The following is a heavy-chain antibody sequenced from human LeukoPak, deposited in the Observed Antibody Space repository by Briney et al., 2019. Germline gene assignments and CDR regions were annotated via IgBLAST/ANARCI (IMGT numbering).Heavy chain of an antibody. J-gene: IGHJ4*02. CDR2: IYPGDSDT. CDR1: GYSFTSYW. Sequence: GGSLRLSCAASGYSFTSYWIGWVRQMPGKGLEWMGIIYPGDSDTRYSPSFQGQVTISADKSISTAYLQWSSLKASDTAMYYCARHSTYYYDSSGLDYWGQGTLVTVSS. CDR3: ARHSTYYYDSSGLDY. D-gene: IGHD3-22*01. V-gene: IGHV5-51*01.